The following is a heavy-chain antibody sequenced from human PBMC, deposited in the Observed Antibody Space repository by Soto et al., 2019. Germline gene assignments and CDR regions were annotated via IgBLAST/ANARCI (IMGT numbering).Heavy chain of an antibody. Sequence: GGSLRLSCAASGFTFSSYSMNWVRQAPGKGLEWVSSISSSSSYIYYADSVKGRFTISRDNAKNSLYLQMNSLRAEDTAVYYCARELEIAAASRGAFDIWGQGTMVTVSS. CDR1: GFTFSSYS. V-gene: IGHV3-21*01. D-gene: IGHD6-13*01. CDR2: ISSSSSYI. CDR3: ARELEIAAASRGAFDI. J-gene: IGHJ3*02.